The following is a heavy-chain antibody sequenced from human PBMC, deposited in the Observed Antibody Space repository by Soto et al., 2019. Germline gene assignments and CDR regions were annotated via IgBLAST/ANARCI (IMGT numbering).Heavy chain of an antibody. CDR2: IKSKTDGGTT. CDR3: TTPIQRPDPGFYYYYGMDV. CDR1: GFTFSNAW. J-gene: IGHJ6*02. D-gene: IGHD2-2*01. V-gene: IGHV3-15*07. Sequence: GGSLRLSCAASGFTFSNAWMNWVRQAPGKGLEWVGRIKSKTDGGTTDYAATVKGRFTISRDDSKNTLYLQMNSLKTEDTAVYYCTTPIQRPDPGFYYYYGMDVWGQGTTVTVSS.